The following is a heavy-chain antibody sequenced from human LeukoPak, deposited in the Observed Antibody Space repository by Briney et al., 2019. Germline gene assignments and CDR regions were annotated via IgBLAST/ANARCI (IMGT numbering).Heavy chain of an antibody. CDR1: GYTFTDYY. D-gene: IGHD3-10*01. Sequence: ASVKVSCKASGYTFTDYYINWVRQAPGQGLEWMGWINPNSGDTNYAQKFQDGVTMTRDTSISTAYIELNLLRSDDTAVYYCARGDYYGSPKAVAAWGQGTLVTVSS. CDR2: INPNSGDT. CDR3: ARGDYYGSPKAVAA. V-gene: IGHV1-2*02. J-gene: IGHJ5*02.